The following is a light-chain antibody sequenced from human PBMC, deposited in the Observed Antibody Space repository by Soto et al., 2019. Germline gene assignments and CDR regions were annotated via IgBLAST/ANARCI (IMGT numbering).Light chain of an antibody. CDR1: QSVYSN. V-gene: IGKV3-15*01. CDR2: GTS. Sequence: EIGMTQSPATLSVSPGERATLSCRASQSVYSNLAWYQQKPGQAPRLLIYGTSTRATGIPARFSGSGSGTEFSLTISSLQSEDFAVYYCQQYNNSPLTFGGGTKVESK. CDR3: QQYNNSPLT. J-gene: IGKJ4*01.